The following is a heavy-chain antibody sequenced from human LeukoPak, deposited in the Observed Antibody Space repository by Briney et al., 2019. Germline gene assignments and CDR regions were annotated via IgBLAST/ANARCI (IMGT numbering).Heavy chain of an antibody. CDR1: GFTFSIYA. CDR2: ISYDGSNK. V-gene: IGHV3-30*01. J-gene: IGHJ4*02. D-gene: IGHD6-13*01. Sequence: GGSLRLSCAASGFTFSIYAMHWVRQAPGKGLEWVAVISYDGSNKYYADSVKGRFTISRDNSKNTLYLQMNSLRAEDTAVYYCARDRVAAAGGLDYWGQGTLVTVSS. CDR3: ARDRVAAAGGLDY.